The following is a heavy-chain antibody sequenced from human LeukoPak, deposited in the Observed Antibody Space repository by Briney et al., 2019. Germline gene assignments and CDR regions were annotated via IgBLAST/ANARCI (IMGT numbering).Heavy chain of an antibody. CDR3: ARGHYYGSGSYPDY. CDR1: GGSISSYY. CDR2: IYTSGST. D-gene: IGHD3-10*01. Sequence: KPSETLSLTCTVSGGSISSYYWSWIRQPAGKGLEWIGRIYTSGSTNYNPSLKSRVTMPVDTSKNQFSLKLSSVTAADTAVYYCARGHYYGSGSYPDYWGQGTLVTVSS. V-gene: IGHV4-4*07. J-gene: IGHJ4*02.